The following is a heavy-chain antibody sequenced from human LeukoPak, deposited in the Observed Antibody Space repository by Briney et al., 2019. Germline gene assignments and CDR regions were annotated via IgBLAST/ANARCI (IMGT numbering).Heavy chain of an antibody. CDR3: ARDLALVVVTAIGYFDY. CDR2: IKQDGSEK. D-gene: IGHD2-21*02. Sequence: PPGGSLRLSCAASGFTFSSYWMSWVRQAPGKGLEWVANIKQDGSEKYYVDSVKGRFTISRDNAKNSLYLQMNSLRAEDTAVYYCARDLALVVVTAIGYFDYWGQGTLVTVSS. J-gene: IGHJ4*02. V-gene: IGHV3-7*01. CDR1: GFTFSSYW.